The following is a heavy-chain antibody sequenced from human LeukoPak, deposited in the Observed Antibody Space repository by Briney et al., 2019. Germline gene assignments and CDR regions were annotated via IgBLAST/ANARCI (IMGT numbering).Heavy chain of an antibody. J-gene: IGHJ4*02. CDR1: GFTFSSYA. CDR2: ISGSGGST. D-gene: IGHD6-19*01. CDR3: AKVGSGIAVAVNPVFDY. V-gene: IGHV3-23*01. Sequence: GGSLRLSCAASGFTFSSYAMSWVRQAPGKGLEWVSAISGSGGSTYHADSVKGRFTISRDNSKNTLYLQMNSLRAEDTAVYYCAKVGSGIAVAVNPVFDYWGQGTLVTVSS.